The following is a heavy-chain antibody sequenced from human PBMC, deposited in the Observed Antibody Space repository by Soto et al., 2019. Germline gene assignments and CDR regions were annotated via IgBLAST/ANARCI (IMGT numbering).Heavy chain of an antibody. CDR2: IYHSGDT. J-gene: IGHJ4*02. V-gene: IGHV4-4*02. CDR1: GGSITSRW. Sequence: QVQLQESGPGLVKPSGTLSLTCAVSGGSITSRWWSWVRQPPGKGLEWIGEIYHSGDTTYNPSLGSRVAISVDKSKNQFSLKLSSVTAADTAVYYCGGNGYYAIYYWGQGTLVTVSS. CDR3: GGNGYYAIYY. D-gene: IGHD1-26*01.